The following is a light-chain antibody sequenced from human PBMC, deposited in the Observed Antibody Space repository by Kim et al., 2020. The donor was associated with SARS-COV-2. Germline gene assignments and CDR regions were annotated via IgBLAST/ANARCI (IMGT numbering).Light chain of an antibody. V-gene: IGKV3-15*01. CDR3: QQYFGLPPFT. Sequence: APGDSATLSCRASQAVSNTVAWYQQKPGQPPRLLIYDASFRARGIPARFSGSGSGTEFTLTISSLQSDDFAVYYCQQYFGLPPFTFGQGTKLEI. CDR2: DAS. J-gene: IGKJ2*01. CDR1: QAVSNT.